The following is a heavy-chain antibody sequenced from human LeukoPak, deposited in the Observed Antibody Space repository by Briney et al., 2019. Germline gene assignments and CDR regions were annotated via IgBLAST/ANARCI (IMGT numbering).Heavy chain of an antibody. J-gene: IGHJ4*02. CDR1: GFTFSSYV. Sequence: GGSLRLSCAASGFTFSSYVMTWVRQAPGRGLEWVSPIGNSGRDTYYADSMKGRFTISRDNSKSTLLLHMSSLRAGDTAIYYCARYCGADSCYSGLDYWGQGALVTVSS. D-gene: IGHD2-15*01. CDR3: ARYCGADSCYSGLDY. V-gene: IGHV3-23*01. CDR2: IGNSGRDT.